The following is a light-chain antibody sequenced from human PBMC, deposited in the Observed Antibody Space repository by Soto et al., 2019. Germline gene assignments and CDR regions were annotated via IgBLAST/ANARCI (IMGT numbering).Light chain of an antibody. CDR2: DVS. CDR1: SSDVGGYNY. CDR3: YSYTSSSTYV. V-gene: IGLV2-14*03. J-gene: IGLJ1*01. Sequence: QLVLTQPASVSGSPGQSITISCTGTSSDVGGYNYVSWYQQHPAKAPKVMIYDVSNRPSGVYNRFSGSKSGNTASLTISGLLAEDEADYYCYSYTSSSTYVFGTGTKLTVL.